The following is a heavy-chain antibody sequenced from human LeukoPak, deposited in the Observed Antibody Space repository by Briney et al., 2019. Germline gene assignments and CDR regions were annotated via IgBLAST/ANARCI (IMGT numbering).Heavy chain of an antibody. Sequence: ASVTISCKASGYTFTSYGISWVRQAPAQGKEWMGWISAYNDKTNYAQKLQGRVTMTTDTSTSTAYMELRSLRSDDTAVYFCARDESHYYGSGSYYPDYWGQGTLVTVSS. V-gene: IGHV1-18*01. D-gene: IGHD3-10*01. CDR1: GYTFTSYG. CDR2: ISAYNDKT. CDR3: ARDESHYYGSGSYYPDY. J-gene: IGHJ4*02.